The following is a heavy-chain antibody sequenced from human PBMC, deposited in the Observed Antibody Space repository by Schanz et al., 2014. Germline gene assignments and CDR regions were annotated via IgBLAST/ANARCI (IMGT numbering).Heavy chain of an antibody. J-gene: IGHJ3*02. CDR3: ARGTMPGAFDI. CDR1: RSTFSSYT. CDR2: FIPILDVG. Sequence: QVQLVQSGAEVKKPGSSVKVSCKASRSTFSSYTISWVRQARGQGLEWVGRFIPILDVGNYAQQFQGRVTFTADKSTSTAYMELRSLRYADTALYSCARGTMPGAFDIWGQGTMVIVSS. V-gene: IGHV1-69*02. D-gene: IGHD2-2*01.